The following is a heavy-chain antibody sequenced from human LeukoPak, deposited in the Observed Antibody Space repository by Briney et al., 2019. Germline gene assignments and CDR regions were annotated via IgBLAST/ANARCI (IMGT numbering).Heavy chain of an antibody. CDR3: AKDHQGYWADSFDY. V-gene: IGHV3-23*01. J-gene: IGHJ4*02. D-gene: IGHD6-13*01. Sequence: GGSLRLSCAASGFTFSSYAMTWVRQAPGKGLEWVSAISGSGGSTYFADSVKGRFTVSRDNSKDTLYLQMNSLRAEDTAVYHCAKDHQGYWADSFDYWGQGTLVTVSS. CDR1: GFTFSSYA. CDR2: ISGSGGST.